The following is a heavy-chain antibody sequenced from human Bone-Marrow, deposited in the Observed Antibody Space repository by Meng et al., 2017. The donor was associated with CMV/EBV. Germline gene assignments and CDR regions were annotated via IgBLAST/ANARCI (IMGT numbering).Heavy chain of an antibody. CDR1: GGSISSSSYY. D-gene: IGHD6-13*01. CDR3: ARVAGGYSSSWYPYYYHGMDV. Sequence: GSLRLSCTVSGGSISSSSYYRGWIRQPPGKGLEWIGSIYYSGSTYYNPSLKSRVTISVDTSKNQFSLKLSSVTAADTAVYYCARVAGGYSSSWYPYYYHGMDVWGQGTTVTVYS. CDR2: IYYSGST. V-gene: IGHV4-39*07. J-gene: IGHJ6*02.